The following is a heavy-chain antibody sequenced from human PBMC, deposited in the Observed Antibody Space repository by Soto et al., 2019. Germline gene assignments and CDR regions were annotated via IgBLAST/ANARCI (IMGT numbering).Heavy chain of an antibody. CDR3: TRDYVHFKGDRYYGVPKGV. CDR2: IRSGGTT. J-gene: IGHJ6*03. D-gene: IGHD4-17*01. CDR1: GCSVSSKY. Sequence: GSLRLSCAASGCSVSSKYMSWVRQAPGKGVEWVSLIRSGGTTYYAGSVKGRFTISRDYSENPLFLQMNSMKVEDTAVYYCTRDYVHFKGDRYYGVPKGVWGKATTLTVS. V-gene: IGHV3-66*01.